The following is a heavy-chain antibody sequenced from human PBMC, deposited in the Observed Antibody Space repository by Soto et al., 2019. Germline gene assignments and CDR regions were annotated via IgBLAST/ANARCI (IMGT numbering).Heavy chain of an antibody. Sequence: SETLSLTCIVSVFAISRGYYLSWVRQPPGKGLEWIGSIYPSVSSYHDPSLATRLRLSIDTSKNQFTLNLTSVTAADTALYFCAREKVGTTFFDNWGQGIQVTVSS. D-gene: IGHD1-1*01. CDR2: IYPSVSS. CDR1: VFAISRGYY. V-gene: IGHV4-38-2*02. CDR3: AREKVGTTFFDN. J-gene: IGHJ4*02.